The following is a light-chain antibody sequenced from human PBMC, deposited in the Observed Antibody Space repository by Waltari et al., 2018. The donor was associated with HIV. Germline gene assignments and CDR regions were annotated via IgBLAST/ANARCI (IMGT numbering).Light chain of an antibody. J-gene: IGLJ3*02. V-gene: IGLV1-47*02. Sequence: QSVLTQPPSMSRPPGQRVFISCSGSRSNIGNNFVSWFHEVSGRAPKLIIYNTDHRRSWVPARLSAAKSCASASLAITGLQSDDEAVYFCASRDDNLSHWVFGGGTKLTV. CDR3: ASRDDNLSHWV. CDR2: NTD. CDR1: RSNIGNNF.